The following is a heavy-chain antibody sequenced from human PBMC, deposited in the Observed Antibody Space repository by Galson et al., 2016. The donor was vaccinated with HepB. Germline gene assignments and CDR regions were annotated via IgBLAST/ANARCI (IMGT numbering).Heavy chain of an antibody. CDR1: GGSISGTNW. CDR3: ARDGGDYYGSATHNWFDP. V-gene: IGHV4-4*02. J-gene: IGHJ5*02. Sequence: ETLSLTCAVSGGSISGTNWWSWVRQPPGKGLEWIGEIYHSGSTNYNPSLKSRVTISVDKSKNQFSLKLSSVTAADTAVYYCARDGGDYYGSATHNWFDPWGQGTLVTVSS. CDR2: IYHSGST. D-gene: IGHD3-10*01.